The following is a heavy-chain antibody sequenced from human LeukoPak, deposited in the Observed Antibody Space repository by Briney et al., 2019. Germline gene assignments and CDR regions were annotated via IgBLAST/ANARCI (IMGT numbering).Heavy chain of an antibody. V-gene: IGHV3-53*01. CDR1: DFTVSTNY. CDR2: IYSGGST. Sequence: GGSLRLSCTASDFTVSTNYMSWVRQAPGKGLEWVSVIYSGGSTYYADSVKGRFTISRDNSKNTVYLQMNSLRAEDTAVYYCAGDYYSSGSYWRYWGQGTLVTVSS. J-gene: IGHJ4*02. CDR3: AGDYYSSGSYWRY. D-gene: IGHD3-10*01.